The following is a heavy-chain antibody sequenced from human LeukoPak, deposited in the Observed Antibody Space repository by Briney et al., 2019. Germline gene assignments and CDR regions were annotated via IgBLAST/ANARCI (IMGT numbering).Heavy chain of an antibody. V-gene: IGHV1-46*01. CDR1: GYTFTIYY. Sequence: ASVKVSCKASGYTFTIYYMHWVRQAPGQGLERRGIINPTGGSTGYAQKFQGRVTMTRDMSTSTVYMELSSLRSEDTAVYYCARDPVAGTGFDIWGQGTMVTVSS. CDR3: ARDPVAGTGFDI. CDR2: INPTGGST. J-gene: IGHJ3*02. D-gene: IGHD6-19*01.